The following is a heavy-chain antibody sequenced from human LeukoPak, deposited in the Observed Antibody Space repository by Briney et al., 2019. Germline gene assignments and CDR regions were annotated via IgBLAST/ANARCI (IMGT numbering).Heavy chain of an antibody. CDR1: GGSFSGYY. CDR2: INHSGNT. D-gene: IGHD2-15*01. J-gene: IGHJ6*04. CDR3: ARGPIVVV. Sequence: SETLSLTCAVYGGSFSGYYWSWIRQPPGKGLEWIGEINHSGNTNYNPSLKSRVTISVDTSKNQFSLKLSSVTAADTAVYYCARGPIVVVWGKGTTVTVSS. V-gene: IGHV4-34*01.